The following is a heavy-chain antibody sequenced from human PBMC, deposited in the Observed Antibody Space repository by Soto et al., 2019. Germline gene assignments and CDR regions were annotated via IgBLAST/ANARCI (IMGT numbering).Heavy chain of an antibody. Sequence: GASVKVSCKACGYTFTGYYTHWVRQAPGQGLEWMGWINPNSGGTNYAQKFQGWVTMTRDTSISTAYMELSRLRSDDTAVYYCAREYGSGSYGQYYGMDVWGQGTTVTVSS. J-gene: IGHJ6*02. CDR1: GYTFTGYY. CDR3: AREYGSGSYGQYYGMDV. D-gene: IGHD3-10*01. CDR2: INPNSGGT. V-gene: IGHV1-2*04.